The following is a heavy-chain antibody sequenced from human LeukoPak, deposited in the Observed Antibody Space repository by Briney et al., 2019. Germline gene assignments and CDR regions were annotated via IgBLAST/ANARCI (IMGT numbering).Heavy chain of an antibody. V-gene: IGHV4-59*12. CDR2: IYYSGST. CDR1: GGSISSYY. D-gene: IGHD6-19*01. CDR3: ARDRLGYSHAWYWFDT. Sequence: PSETLSLTCTVSGGSISSYYWSWIRQPPGKGLEWIGYIYYSGSTNYNPSLKSRVTISVDTSKNQFSLKLSSVTAADTAVYYCARDRLGYSHAWYWFDTWGRGTLVFASS. J-gene: IGHJ5*02.